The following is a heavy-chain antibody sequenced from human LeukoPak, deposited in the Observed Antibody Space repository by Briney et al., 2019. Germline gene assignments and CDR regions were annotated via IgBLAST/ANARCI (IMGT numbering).Heavy chain of an antibody. CDR1: GGSFSDYY. J-gene: IGHJ4*02. V-gene: IGHV4-34*01. CDR2: INHSGST. D-gene: IGHD5-12*01. Sequence: SETLSLTCAVYGGSFSDYYWTWVRQSPGEGLEWIGEINHSGSTNYNPSLKSRVTISADTSKSQFSLKVTSVTAADTALYYCARVAHPSRNGYYLGYWGQGTLVTISS. CDR3: ARVAHPSRNGYYLGY.